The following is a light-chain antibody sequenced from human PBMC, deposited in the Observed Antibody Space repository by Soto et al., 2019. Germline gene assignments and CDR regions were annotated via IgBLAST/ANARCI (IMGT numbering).Light chain of an antibody. CDR3: QSYDRSLSGSV. Sequence: QSVLTQPPSVSGAPGQRVTISCTGSSSNIGAGYDVHWYQQVPGTAPKLLIHGNSNRPSGVPDRFSGSKSGTSASLASTGLQAEDEADYYCQSYDRSLSGSVFGGGTKLTVL. J-gene: IGLJ2*01. CDR1: SSNIGAGYD. V-gene: IGLV1-40*01. CDR2: GNS.